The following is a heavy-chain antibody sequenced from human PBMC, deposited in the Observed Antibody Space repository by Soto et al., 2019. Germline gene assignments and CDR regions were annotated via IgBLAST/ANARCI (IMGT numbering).Heavy chain of an antibody. D-gene: IGHD6-19*01. CDR1: GYTFTDYD. J-gene: IGHJ4*02. Sequence: QVQLVQSGAEVKTPGASVKVSCKASGYTFTDYDINWVRQAPGQGREWVGRMNPSSGKTDYAQNVQARVTMTRDTSIRTAYLELSNLGYEDTAVFYCSTWGRDGWYTGFFWGQGTLVTVAS. CDR3: STWGRDGWYTGFF. V-gene: IGHV1-8*01. CDR2: MNPSSGKT.